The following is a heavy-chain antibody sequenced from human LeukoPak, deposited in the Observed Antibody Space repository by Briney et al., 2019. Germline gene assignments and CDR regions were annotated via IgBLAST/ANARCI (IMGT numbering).Heavy chain of an antibody. D-gene: IGHD6-25*01. V-gene: IGHV4-34*01. CDR1: GGSFSGYY. CDR3: ARDPPDSSESWFDP. J-gene: IGHJ5*02. CDR2: INHSGST. Sequence: SETLSLTCAVYGGSFSGYYWSWIRQPPGKGLEWIGEINHSGSTNYNPSLKSRVTISVDTSKNQFSLKLSSVTAADTAVYYCARDPPDSSESWFDPWGQGTLVTVSS.